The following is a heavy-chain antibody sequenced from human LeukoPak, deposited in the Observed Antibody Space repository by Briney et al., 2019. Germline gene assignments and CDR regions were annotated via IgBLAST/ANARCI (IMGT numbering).Heavy chain of an antibody. CDR1: GFTFSSYD. Sequence: GGSLRLSCAASGFTFSSYDMYWVRQAPGKGLDWVAFVRYDGSQKYYADSVKGRFTLSRDNSKNTLYLQMNSLRAEDTAVYYCARDYGGNHPSYYFDYWGQGTLVTASS. J-gene: IGHJ4*02. CDR2: VRYDGSQK. V-gene: IGHV3-30*02. D-gene: IGHD4-23*01. CDR3: ARDYGGNHPSYYFDY.